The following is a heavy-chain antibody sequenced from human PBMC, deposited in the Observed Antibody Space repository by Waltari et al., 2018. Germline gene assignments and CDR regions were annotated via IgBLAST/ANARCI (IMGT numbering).Heavy chain of an antibody. CDR1: GGSFSGYY. CDR3: ARGLRHYGSSLGTGYFDY. V-gene: IGHV4-34*01. CDR2: INHSGST. D-gene: IGHD3-10*01. J-gene: IGHJ4*02. Sequence: QVQLQQWGAGLLKPSETLSLTCAVYGGSFSGYYWSWIRQPPGKGLEWIGEINHSGSTNDNPSLKSRVTISVDTSKNQFSLKLSSVTAADTAVYYCARGLRHYGSSLGTGYFDYWGQGTLVTVSS.